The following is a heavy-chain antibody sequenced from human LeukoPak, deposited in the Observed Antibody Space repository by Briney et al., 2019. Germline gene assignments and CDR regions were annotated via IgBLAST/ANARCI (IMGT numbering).Heavy chain of an antibody. V-gene: IGHV4-4*07. Sequence: SETLSLTCTVSGGSISSYYWSWIRQPVGKGLEWIGRIYTSGSTNYNPSLKSRVTMSVDTSKNQFSLKLSSVTAADTAVYYCAREGLYDYVWGSYRFDYWGQGTLVTVSS. CDR3: AREGLYDYVWGSYRFDY. CDR1: GGSISSYY. J-gene: IGHJ4*02. CDR2: IYTSGST. D-gene: IGHD3-16*02.